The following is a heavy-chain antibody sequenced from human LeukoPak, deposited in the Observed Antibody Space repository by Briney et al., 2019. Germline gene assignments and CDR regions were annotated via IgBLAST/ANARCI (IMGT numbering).Heavy chain of an antibody. CDR1: GGSISSHY. Sequence: SVTLSLTCTVSGGSISSHYWSWIRQPPGKGLEWIGYIYYSGSTNYNPSLKSRVTTSIDTSKNQFSLKLSSVTAADTAVYYCAREDYYGSGSYYSYWGQGTLVTVSS. V-gene: IGHV4-59*11. D-gene: IGHD3-10*01. CDR3: AREDYYGSGSYYSY. CDR2: IYYSGST. J-gene: IGHJ4*02.